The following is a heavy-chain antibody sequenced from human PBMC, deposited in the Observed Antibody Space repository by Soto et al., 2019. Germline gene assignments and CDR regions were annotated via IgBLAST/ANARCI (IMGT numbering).Heavy chain of an antibody. Sequence: ASVKVSCKASGYTFTSYGISWVRQAPGQGLEWMGWISAYNGNTNYAQKLQGRVTMTTDTSTSTAYMELRSLRSDDTAVYYCASGTTGTKYYYYYGMDVWGQGTTVTVSS. CDR3: ASGTTGTKYYYYYGMDV. J-gene: IGHJ6*02. D-gene: IGHD1-1*01. CDR1: GYTFTSYG. V-gene: IGHV1-18*01. CDR2: ISAYNGNT.